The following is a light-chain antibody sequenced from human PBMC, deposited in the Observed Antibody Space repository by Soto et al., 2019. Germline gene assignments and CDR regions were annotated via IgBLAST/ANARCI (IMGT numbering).Light chain of an antibody. Sequence: EIVMTQSPATLSVSPGERATLSCRASQSVSSNLAWYQQKPGQAPRLLIYGASTRATGIPARFSGSGSGTEFTHTISSLQSEDFAVYYCQQYNNWPPWTFGQGTQVEIK. V-gene: IGKV3-15*01. CDR3: QQYNNWPPWT. J-gene: IGKJ1*01. CDR2: GAS. CDR1: QSVSSN.